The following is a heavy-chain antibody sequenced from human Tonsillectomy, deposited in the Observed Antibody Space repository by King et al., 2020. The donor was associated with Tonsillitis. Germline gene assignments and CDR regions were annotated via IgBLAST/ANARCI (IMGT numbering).Heavy chain of an antibody. CDR1: GFTLAGHY. Sequence: QLVQSGAEVTKPGASVKVFCNASGFTLAGHYIHCVRLAPGQGLEYIGWREPTSGGTSSAQEFQGRVSMTRDTSINTAYMELSRLKYDETAVYYCARNMAAAGNTFDIWGQGTMVTVSS. CDR3: ARNMAAAGNTFDI. J-gene: IGHJ3*02. D-gene: IGHD6-13*01. V-gene: IGHV1-2*02. CDR2: REPTSGGT.